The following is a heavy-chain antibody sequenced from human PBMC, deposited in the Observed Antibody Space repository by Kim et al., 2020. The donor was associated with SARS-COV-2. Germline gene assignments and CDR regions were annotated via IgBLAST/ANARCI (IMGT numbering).Heavy chain of an antibody. CDR3: ARAGDACGGDCYSDAFDI. Sequence: SETLSLTCTVSGGSISSGDYYWSWIRQPPGKGLEWIGYIYYSGSTYYNPSLKSRVTISVDTSKNQFSLKLSSVTAADTAVYYCARAGDACGGDCYSDAFDIWGQGTMVTVSS. V-gene: IGHV4-30-4*01. CDR1: GGSISSGDYY. D-gene: IGHD2-21*02. CDR2: IYYSGST. J-gene: IGHJ3*02.